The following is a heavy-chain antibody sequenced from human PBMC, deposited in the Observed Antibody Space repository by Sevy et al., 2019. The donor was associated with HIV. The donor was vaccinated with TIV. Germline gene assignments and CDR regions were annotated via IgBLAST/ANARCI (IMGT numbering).Heavy chain of an antibody. V-gene: IGHV4-59*01. D-gene: IGHD6-13*01. Sequence: SETLSLACSVSGGSISNYYWSWIRRPPGKGLEWIGYIYYSGSTNDNPSLKSRVTISVDTSKNQFSLKLSSVTAADTAVYYSARESIAAAGDFDYWGQGTLVTVSS. CDR3: ARESIAAAGDFDY. CDR2: IYYSGST. CDR1: GGSISNYY. J-gene: IGHJ4*02.